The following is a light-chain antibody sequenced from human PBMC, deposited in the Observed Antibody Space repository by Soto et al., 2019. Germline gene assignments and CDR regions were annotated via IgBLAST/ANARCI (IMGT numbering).Light chain of an antibody. V-gene: IGLV1-47*01. CDR2: RNN. CDR1: SSNIGSNY. CDR3: AAWDDSLSGSYV. J-gene: IGLJ1*01. Sequence: QSALTQPPSASGTPGQRVTISCSGSSSNIGSNYVYWYQQLPGTAPKLLIYRNNQRPSGVPDRFSGSKSGTSAPLAISGLRSEDEADYYCAAWDDSLSGSYVFGTGTKVTVL.